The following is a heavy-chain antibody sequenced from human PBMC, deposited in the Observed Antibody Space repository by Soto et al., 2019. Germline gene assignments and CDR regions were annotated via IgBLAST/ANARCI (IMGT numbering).Heavy chain of an antibody. CDR3: ARTIGMAGSLHAFDI. Sequence: SQTLSPTCAISGDSVSSNSAAWNWIRQSPSRGFEWLGRTYYRSKWYNDYAVSVKSRITINPDTSKNQFSLQLNSVTPEDTAVYYCARTIGMAGSLHAFDIWGQGTMVTVSS. CDR1: GDSVSSNSAA. J-gene: IGHJ3*02. CDR2: TYYRSKWYN. V-gene: IGHV6-1*01. D-gene: IGHD6-19*01.